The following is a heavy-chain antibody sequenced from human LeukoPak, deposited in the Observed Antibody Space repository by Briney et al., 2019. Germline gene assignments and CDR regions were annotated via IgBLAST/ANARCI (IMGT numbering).Heavy chain of an antibody. CDR3: ARERDDYTPYYYYGMDV. V-gene: IGHV3-53*01. CDR2: IYSGGST. D-gene: IGHD4-11*01. J-gene: IGHJ6*04. Sequence: GGSLRLSCAASGFTVSSNYMSWVRQAPGKGLEWVSVIYSGGSTYYADSVKGRFTISRDNSKNTLYLQMNSLRAEDTAVYYCARERDDYTPYYYYGMDVWGKGTTVTVSS. CDR1: GFTVSSNY.